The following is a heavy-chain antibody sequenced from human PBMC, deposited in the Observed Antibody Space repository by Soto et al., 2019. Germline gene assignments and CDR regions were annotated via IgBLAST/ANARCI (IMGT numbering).Heavy chain of an antibody. Sequence: GGSLRLSCAASGFTFSNAWMNWVRQAPGKGLEWVGRIKSKTDGGTTDYAAPVKGRFTISRDDSKNTLYLQMNSLKTEDTAVYYCTFTGGYFDWLSHDYWGQGTLVTVSS. J-gene: IGHJ4*02. CDR3: TFTGGYFDWLSHDY. V-gene: IGHV3-15*07. CDR1: GFTFSNAW. D-gene: IGHD3-9*01. CDR2: IKSKTDGGTT.